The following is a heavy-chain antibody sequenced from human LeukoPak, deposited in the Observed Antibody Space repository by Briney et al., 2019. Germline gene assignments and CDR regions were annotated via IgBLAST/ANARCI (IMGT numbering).Heavy chain of an antibody. V-gene: IGHV1-69-2*01. J-gene: IGHJ3*02. Sequence: ASVKVSCKXSGYTFTDYYMHWVQQAPGKGLEWMGLVDPEDGETIYSEEFQGRVTITADTSTDTAYMELSSLRSEDTAVYYCATVGATTAYAFDIWGQGTMVTVSS. CDR2: VDPEDGET. CDR1: GYTFTDYY. D-gene: IGHD1-26*01. CDR3: ATVGATTAYAFDI.